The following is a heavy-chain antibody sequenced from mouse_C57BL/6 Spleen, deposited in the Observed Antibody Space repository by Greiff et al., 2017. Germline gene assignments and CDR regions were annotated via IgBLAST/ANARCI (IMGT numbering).Heavy chain of an antibody. V-gene: IGHV3-6*01. CDR3: ARRPFDV. CDR2: ISYDGSN. Sequence: VQLKESGPGLVKPSQSQSLTCSVSGYSFTSGYYWNWIRQFPGNKLEWMGYISYDGSNNYNPSLKNRISITRDTSKNQFFLKLNSVTTEDTATYYCARRPFDVWGTGTTVTVSS. J-gene: IGHJ1*03. CDR1: GYSFTSGYY.